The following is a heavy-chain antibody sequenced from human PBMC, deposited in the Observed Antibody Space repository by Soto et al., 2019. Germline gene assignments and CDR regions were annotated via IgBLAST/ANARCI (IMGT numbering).Heavy chain of an antibody. CDR3: AVRWGRSVDY. Sequence: QVQLQESGPGLVKPSETLSLTCTVSGGSISSYYWSWIRQPPGKGLEWFGYIYFSGSTNYNPSLKRRVTISVDTSKNQFSLKLSSVTAAATAVYYCAVRWGRSVDYWGQGTLVTVSS. CDR2: IYFSGST. V-gene: IGHV4-59*08. CDR1: GGSISSYY. D-gene: IGHD3-3*01. J-gene: IGHJ4*02.